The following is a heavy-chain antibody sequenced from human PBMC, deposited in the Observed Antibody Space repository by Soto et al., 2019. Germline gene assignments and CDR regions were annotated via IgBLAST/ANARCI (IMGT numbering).Heavy chain of an antibody. V-gene: IGHV1-3*01. D-gene: IGHD2-21*02. CDR2: INGGNGDT. CDR3: ARSIVVVTALDY. J-gene: IGHJ4*02. CDR1: GYTFTSYA. Sequence: ASVKVSCKASGYTFTSYALHWVRQAPGQRLEWMGWINGGNGDTKYSQKFQGRVTFTRDISANTAYMELSSLTSEETAVYYCARSIVVVTALDYWGQGTLVTVSS.